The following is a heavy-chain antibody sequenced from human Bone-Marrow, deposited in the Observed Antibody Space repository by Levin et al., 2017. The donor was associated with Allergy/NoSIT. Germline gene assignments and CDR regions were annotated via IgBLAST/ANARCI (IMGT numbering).Heavy chain of an antibody. J-gene: IGHJ4*02. CDR2: ISYDGSNK. CDR1: GFTFSSYG. Sequence: GGSLRLSCAASGFTFSSYGMHWVRQAPGKGLEWVAVISYDGSNKYYADSVKGRFTISRDNSKNTLYLQMNSLRAEDTAVYYCAKSATPILLLWFGEFLDYWGQGTLVTVSS. CDR3: AKSATPILLLWFGEFLDY. V-gene: IGHV3-30*18. D-gene: IGHD3-10*01.